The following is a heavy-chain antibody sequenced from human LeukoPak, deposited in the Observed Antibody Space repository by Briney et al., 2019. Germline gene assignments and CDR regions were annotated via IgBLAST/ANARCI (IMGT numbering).Heavy chain of an antibody. J-gene: IGHJ4*02. CDR3: VKGRRRGYAYGTLES. V-gene: IGHV3-30*18. Sequence: GGSLRLSCAASGFTFSSYGMHWVRQAPGKGLEWVAVISYDVGKKYYADSVKGRFTISRDNNKNSLYLQMNGLRTDDTGLYYCVKGRRRGYAYGTLESWGQGTLVTVSS. CDR1: GFTFSSYG. D-gene: IGHD5-18*01. CDR2: ISYDVGKK.